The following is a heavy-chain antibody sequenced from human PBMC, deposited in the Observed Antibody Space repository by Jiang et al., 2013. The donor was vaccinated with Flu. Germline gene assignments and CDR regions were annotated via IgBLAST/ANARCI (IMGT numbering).Heavy chain of an antibody. CDR2: INHSGSS. D-gene: IGHD2-2*01. V-gene: IGHV4-34*01. CDR1: GGSFSDYY. CDR3: ARGGKFRLLIPGRRYFDY. J-gene: IGHJ4*02. Sequence: LLKPSETRSLTCAVYGGSFSDYYWSWIRQSPGKGLEWIGEINHSGSSNYNPSLKSRVTISVDTSKNQFSLKLSSVTAADTAVYYCARGGKFRLLIPGRRYFDYWGQGTLVTVSS.